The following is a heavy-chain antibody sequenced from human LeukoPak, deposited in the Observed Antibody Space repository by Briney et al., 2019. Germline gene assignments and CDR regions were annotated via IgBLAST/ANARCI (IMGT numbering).Heavy chain of an antibody. D-gene: IGHD3-16*01. CDR2: IIPIFGTA. CDR3: ARASRGSYYYYYMDV. CDR1: AGTFSSYD. Sequence: AASVKVSCKASAGTFSSYDISWVRQAPGQGLEWMGGIIPIFGTANYAQKFQGRVTITTDESTSTAYMELSSLRSEDTGVYYCARASRGSYYYYYMDVWGKGTTVSVSS. J-gene: IGHJ6*03. V-gene: IGHV1-69*05.